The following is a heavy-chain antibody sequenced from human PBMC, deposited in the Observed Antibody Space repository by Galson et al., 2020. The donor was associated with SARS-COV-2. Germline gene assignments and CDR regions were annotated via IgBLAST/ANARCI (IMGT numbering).Heavy chain of an antibody. CDR1: GFTVSSNY. V-gene: IGHV3-66*02. Sequence: GESLKISCAASGFTVSSNYMSWVRQAPGKGLEWVSVIYSGGSTYYADYVKGRFTISRDNSKNTLYLQMNSLRAEDTAVYYCASGYYDNLVWGKGTTVTVSS. D-gene: IGHD3-22*01. CDR2: IYSGGST. J-gene: IGHJ6*04. CDR3: ASGYYDNLV.